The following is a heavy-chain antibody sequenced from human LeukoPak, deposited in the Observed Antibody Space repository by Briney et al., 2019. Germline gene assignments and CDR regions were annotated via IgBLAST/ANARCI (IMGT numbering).Heavy chain of an antibody. CDR2: ISYDGSNK. CDR3: ARDQGGPDY. J-gene: IGHJ4*02. CDR1: GFTFSNYG. Sequence: GGSLRLSCAASGFTFSNYGMNWVRQAPGKGLEWVAVISYDGSNKYYADSVKGRFTISRDNSKNTLYLQMNSLRAEDTAVYYCARDQGGPDYWGQGTLVTVSS. D-gene: IGHD3-16*01. V-gene: IGHV3-30*03.